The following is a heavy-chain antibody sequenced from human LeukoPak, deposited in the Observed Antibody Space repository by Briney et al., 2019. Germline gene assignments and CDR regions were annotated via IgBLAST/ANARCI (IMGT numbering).Heavy chain of an antibody. J-gene: IGHJ4*02. D-gene: IGHD1-1*01. CDR3: ARDYADHGTSIDY. V-gene: IGHV4-38-2*02. CDR2: IYHSGTA. CDR1: GSSIGSGSY. Sequence: SETLSLTCTVSGSSIGSGSYWAWIRQLPGKRLEWIGNIYHSGTAYYNPSLKSRVTISVDKSKNQFSLQLTSVTAADTAVYFRARDYADHGTSIDYWGQGTLATVSS.